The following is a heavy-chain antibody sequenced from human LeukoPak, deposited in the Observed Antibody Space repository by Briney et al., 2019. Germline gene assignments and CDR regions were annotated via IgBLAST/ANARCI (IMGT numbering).Heavy chain of an antibody. V-gene: IGHV1-3*03. CDR2: INGENGNT. D-gene: IGHD3-10*01. CDR1: GYIFSDYT. Sequence: ASVKVSCKASGYIFSDYTMHWVRQAPGQRLEWMGWINGENGNTKYSQELRGRVTFTSDSSATTVYMELSSLRSEDVAVYYCAREVSSVGANYSDYWGQGTLVTVSS. J-gene: IGHJ4*02. CDR3: AREVSSVGANYSDY.